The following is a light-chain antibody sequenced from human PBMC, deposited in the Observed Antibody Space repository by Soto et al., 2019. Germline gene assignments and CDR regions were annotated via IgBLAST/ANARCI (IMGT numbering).Light chain of an antibody. J-gene: IGKJ2*01. CDR2: GAS. CDR3: QQYGSSPYT. CDR1: QSVSSSY. Sequence: EIVLTQSPGTLSLSPGERATLSCRASQSVSSSYLAWYQQKPGQAPRLLIYGASSRATGIPDRFSGSGSGTDFTHTISRLEPEDFAVYYCQQYGSSPYTFGRGTKLEIK. V-gene: IGKV3-20*01.